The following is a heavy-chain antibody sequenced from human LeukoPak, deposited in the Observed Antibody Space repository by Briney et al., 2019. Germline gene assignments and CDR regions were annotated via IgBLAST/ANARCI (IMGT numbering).Heavy chain of an antibody. Sequence: LPGGSLRLSCAAAGFTFNNYAMSWVRQAPGKGLKWVSGISSGGSTYYADSVKGRFTISRDNSKNTLFLQMNSLRAEDTAVYYCAKDTYSSSPYYFDYWGQGTLVTVSS. D-gene: IGHD6-6*01. J-gene: IGHJ4*02. CDR2: ISSGGST. V-gene: IGHV3-23*01. CDR3: AKDTYSSSPYYFDY. CDR1: GFTFNNYA.